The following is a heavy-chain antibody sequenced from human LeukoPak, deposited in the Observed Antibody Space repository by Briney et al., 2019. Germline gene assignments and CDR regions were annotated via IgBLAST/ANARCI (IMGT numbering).Heavy chain of an antibody. CDR1: GFTFDDYA. CDR2: ISWNSGSI. V-gene: IGHV3-9*01. J-gene: IGHJ4*02. Sequence: GGSLRLSCAASGFTFDDYAMHWVRQAPGKGLEWVSGISWNSGSIGYADSAKGRFTISRDNAKNSLYLQMNSLRTEDTAFYYCAKGPGIRYDSATDCWGQGTLVTVSS. D-gene: IGHD3-9*01. CDR3: AKGPGIRYDSATDC.